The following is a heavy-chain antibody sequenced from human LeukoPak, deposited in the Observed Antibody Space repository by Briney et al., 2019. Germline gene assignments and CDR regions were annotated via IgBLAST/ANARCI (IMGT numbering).Heavy chain of an antibody. CDR1: GFTFSSYS. V-gene: IGHV3-21*01. J-gene: IGHJ4*02. CDR2: ISSSSSYI. D-gene: IGHD2-15*01. Sequence: GGSLRLSCAASGFTFSSYSMNWVRQAPGKGLEWVSSISSSSSYIYYADSVKGRFTISRDNSKNTLYLQMNSLRAEDTAVYYCAKENRALIVVVVAATPGFDYWGQGTLVTVSS. CDR3: AKENRALIVVVVAATPGFDY.